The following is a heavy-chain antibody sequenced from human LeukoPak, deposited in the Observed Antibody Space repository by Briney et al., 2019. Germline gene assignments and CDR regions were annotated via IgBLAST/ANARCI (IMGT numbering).Heavy chain of an antibody. CDR3: ARGLRSYYDY. Sequence: PSETLSLTCTVSGGSISSYYWSWIRQPPGKGLEWIGYIYYSGSTKCNPSLKSRVTISVDTSKNQFSLKLSSVTAADTAVYYCARGLRSYYDYWGQGTLVTVSS. CDR2: IYYSGST. CDR1: GGSISSYY. V-gene: IGHV4-59*12. J-gene: IGHJ4*02.